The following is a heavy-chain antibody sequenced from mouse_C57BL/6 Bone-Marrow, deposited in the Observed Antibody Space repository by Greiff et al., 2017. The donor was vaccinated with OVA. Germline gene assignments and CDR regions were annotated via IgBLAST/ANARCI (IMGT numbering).Heavy chain of an antibody. CDR3: AREGYYGSSRYWYFDV. V-gene: IGHV1-9*01. D-gene: IGHD1-1*01. Sequence: QVQLQQSGAELMKPGASVKLSCKATGYTFTGYWIEWVKQRPGHGLEWIGEILPGSGSTNYNEKFKGKATFTADTSSNTAYMQLRSLTTEDSAIYYCAREGYYGSSRYWYFDVWGTGTTVTVSS. CDR1: GYTFTGYW. J-gene: IGHJ1*03. CDR2: ILPGSGST.